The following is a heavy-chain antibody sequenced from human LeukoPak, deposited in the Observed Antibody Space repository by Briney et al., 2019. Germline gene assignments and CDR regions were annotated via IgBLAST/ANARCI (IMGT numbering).Heavy chain of an antibody. CDR1: GYTFTSYG. V-gene: IGHV1-18*01. J-gene: IGHJ6*03. CDR2: ISAYNGNT. Sequence: GASVKVSCKASGYTFTSYGISWVRQAPGQGLEWMGWISAYNGNTNYAQKLQGRVTMTTDTSTSTAYMELRSLRSDDTAVYYCARSPDGGVYYYYYMDVWGKGTTVTISS. CDR3: ARSPDGGVYYYYYMDV. D-gene: IGHD2-15*01.